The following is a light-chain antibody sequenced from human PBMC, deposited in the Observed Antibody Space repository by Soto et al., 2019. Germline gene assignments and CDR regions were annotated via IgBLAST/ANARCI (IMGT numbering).Light chain of an antibody. CDR2: GNN. Sequence: QSALSQPPPVSGAPGQRVTISSTGTSSNIGGGYDVHWYQQLPGTAPKLLISGNNNRPSGVADRFSGSRSGASASLAITGLQAEDEADYFCQSYDSSLDGFYVFGTGTKVTVL. CDR1: SSNIGGGYD. V-gene: IGLV1-40*01. CDR3: QSYDSSLDGFYV. J-gene: IGLJ1*01.